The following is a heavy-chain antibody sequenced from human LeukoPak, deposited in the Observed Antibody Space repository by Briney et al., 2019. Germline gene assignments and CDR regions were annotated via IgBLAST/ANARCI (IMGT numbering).Heavy chain of an antibody. J-gene: IGHJ6*02. D-gene: IGHD2-2*01. CDR2: LGRSGEYK. Sequence: GGSLRLSCAASGFRFTDYSMSWVRQAPGKGLEWVAGLGRSGEYKYYAGSVKGWFTISRDNSKDTVSLQMNSLRAEDSAIYFCVKDRPCETCMPMDAWGQGTTVTVSS. CDR1: GFRFTDYS. CDR3: VKDRPCETCMPMDA. V-gene: IGHV3-23*01.